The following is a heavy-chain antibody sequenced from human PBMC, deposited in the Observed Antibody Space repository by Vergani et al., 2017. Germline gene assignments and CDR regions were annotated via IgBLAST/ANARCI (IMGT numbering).Heavy chain of an antibody. D-gene: IGHD2-15*01. J-gene: IGHJ3*01. CDR1: GGSISSSNW. Sequence: QVQLQESGPGLVKPPGTLSLTCAVSGGSISSSNWWSWVRQPPGKGLEWIGEIYHNGNTFYNPALKSRGTLSVDTSKNQVSLKLSSVTAADTAVYYCARRCATSCSDIGGGTFTVWGRGTMLTVSS. CDR2: IYHNGNT. CDR3: ARRCATSCSDIGGGTFTV. V-gene: IGHV4-4*03.